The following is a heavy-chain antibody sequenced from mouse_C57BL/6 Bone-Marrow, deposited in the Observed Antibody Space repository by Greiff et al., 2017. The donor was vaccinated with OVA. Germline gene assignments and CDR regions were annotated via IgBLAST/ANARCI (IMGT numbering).Heavy chain of an antibody. CDR3: ARGIGPYYYGPDY. D-gene: IGHD1-1*01. Sequence: VMLVESGPELVKPGASVKISCKASGYAFSSSWMNWVKQRPGKGLEWIGRIYPGDGDTNYNGKFKGKATLTADKSSSTAYMQLSSLTSEDSAVYFCARGIGPYYYGPDYWGQGTTLTVSS. CDR1: GYAFSSSW. J-gene: IGHJ2*01. V-gene: IGHV1-82*01. CDR2: IYPGDGDT.